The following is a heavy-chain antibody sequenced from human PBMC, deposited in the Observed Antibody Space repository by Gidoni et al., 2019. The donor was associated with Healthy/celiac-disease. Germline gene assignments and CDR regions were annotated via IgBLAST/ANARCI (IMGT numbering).Heavy chain of an antibody. D-gene: IGHD6-13*01. Sequence: QVQLQESGPGLVKPPETLSLTCTVSGGSISRYYWSWIRQPPGKGLEGIGYIYYSGSTNYNPSLKSRVTISVDTSKNQFSLKLSSVTAADTAVYYCAKVYSSSWYHRDWFDPWGQGTLVTVSS. CDR1: GGSISRYY. J-gene: IGHJ5*02. V-gene: IGHV4-59*01. CDR3: AKVYSSSWYHRDWFDP. CDR2: IYYSGST.